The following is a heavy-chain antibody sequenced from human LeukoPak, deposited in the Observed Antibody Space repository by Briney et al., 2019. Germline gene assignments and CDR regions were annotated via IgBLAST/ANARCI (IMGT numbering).Heavy chain of an antibody. CDR3: ARGPSYDSGQPGY. CDR1: GFTFSNYE. D-gene: IGHD3-10*01. Sequence: PGGSLRLYCAASGFTFSNYEMNWVRQAPGKGLEWVSFISSSGNTKYYPDSVKGRFTISRDNAKNSLYLQMNSLRGEDTAVYYCARGPSYDSGQPGYWGQGTLVTVSS. V-gene: IGHV3-48*03. J-gene: IGHJ4*02. CDR2: ISSSGNTK.